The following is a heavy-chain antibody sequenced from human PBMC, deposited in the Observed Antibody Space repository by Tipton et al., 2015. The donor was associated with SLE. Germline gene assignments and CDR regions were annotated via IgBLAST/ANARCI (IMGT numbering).Heavy chain of an antibody. Sequence: SLRLSCAASGFTFDDYGMSWVRQAPGKGLEWVSGINWNGGSTGYADSVKGRFTISRDNAKNSLYLQMNSLRAEDTALYYCARGPPGLWFGSFDYWGQGTLVTVSS. J-gene: IGHJ4*02. V-gene: IGHV3-20*04. D-gene: IGHD3-10*01. CDR1: GFTFDDYG. CDR2: INWNGGST. CDR3: ARGPPGLWFGSFDY.